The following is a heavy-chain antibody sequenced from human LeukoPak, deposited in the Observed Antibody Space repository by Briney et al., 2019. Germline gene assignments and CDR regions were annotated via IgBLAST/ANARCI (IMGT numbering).Heavy chain of an antibody. V-gene: IGHV3-48*04. J-gene: IGHJ3*02. CDR1: GFTFSSYG. D-gene: IGHD3-22*01. CDR3: AKDRHPNYDSSPDAFDI. Sequence: GGSLRLSCAASGFTFSSYGMNWVRQAPGKGLEWVSYISSSSSTIYYADSVKGRFTISRDNAKNSLYLQMNSLRAEDTALYYCAKDRHPNYDSSPDAFDIWGQGTMVTVSS. CDR2: ISSSSSTI.